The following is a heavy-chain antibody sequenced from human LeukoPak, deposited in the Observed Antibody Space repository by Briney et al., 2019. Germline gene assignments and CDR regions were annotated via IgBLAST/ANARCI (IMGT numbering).Heavy chain of an antibody. Sequence: APVKVSCKLSGYTLPGYYMHGVPQAPGQGHWWRGWINPNSGGTNYAQKFQGRVTMTRDTSISTAYMDLSRLRSDDTAVYYCARDLGGYSGYDWGYWGQGTLVTVSS. V-gene: IGHV1-2*02. CDR1: GYTLPGYY. D-gene: IGHD5-12*01. J-gene: IGHJ4*02. CDR3: ARDLGGYSGYDWGY. CDR2: INPNSGGT.